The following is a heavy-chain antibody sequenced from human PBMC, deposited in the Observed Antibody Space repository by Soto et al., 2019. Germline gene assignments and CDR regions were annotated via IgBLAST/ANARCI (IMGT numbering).Heavy chain of an antibody. D-gene: IGHD3-22*01. J-gene: IGHJ6*02. CDR2: ISAYNGNT. Sequence: ASLKVSCKASGYTFTSYGISWVRRAPGQGLEWMGWISAYNGNTNYAQKLQGRVTMTTDTSTSIAYMELRSLRSDDTAVYYCARDQEYYYDSSGEQDGMDVWGQGTTVTVSS. CDR1: GYTFTSYG. V-gene: IGHV1-18*01. CDR3: ARDQEYYYDSSGEQDGMDV.